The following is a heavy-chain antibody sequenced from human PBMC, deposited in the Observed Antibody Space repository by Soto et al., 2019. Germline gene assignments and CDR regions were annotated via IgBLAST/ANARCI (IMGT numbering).Heavy chain of an antibody. V-gene: IGHV3-7*01. Sequence: GSLRLSCAVSVFTVGYYWMGWVRQAPGKWLEWLANIKQDGSEKXXVDSVKGRXTISRYNSKRSXYLQMNNLRAEDTAVYYCTRHGSGYSVYWG. CDR1: VFTVGYYW. D-gene: IGHD3-3*01. CDR3: TRHGSGYSVY. CDR2: IKQDGSEK. J-gene: IGHJ4*01.